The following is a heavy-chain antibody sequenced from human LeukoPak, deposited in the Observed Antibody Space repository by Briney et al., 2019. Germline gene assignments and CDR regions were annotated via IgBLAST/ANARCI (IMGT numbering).Heavy chain of an antibody. Sequence: ASVKVSCKASGGTFSSYAISWVRQAPGQGLEWMGRIIPILGIANYAQKFQGRVTITADKSTSTAYMELSSLRSEDTAVYYCARNLWNLHDAFDIWGQGTMVTVSS. CDR2: IIPILGIA. V-gene: IGHV1-69*04. CDR1: GGTFSSYA. CDR3: ARNLWNLHDAFDI. D-gene: IGHD1-1*01. J-gene: IGHJ3*02.